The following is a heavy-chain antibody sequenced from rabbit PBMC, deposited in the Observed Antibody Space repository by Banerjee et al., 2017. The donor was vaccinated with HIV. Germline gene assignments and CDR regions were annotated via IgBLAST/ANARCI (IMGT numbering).Heavy chain of an antibody. J-gene: IGHJ4*01. CDR2: INTSSGNT. CDR1: GFSLSSYS. D-gene: IGHD4-1*01. Sequence: QEQLEESGGGLVQPGGSLTLFCKASGFSLSSYSMGWVRQAPGKGLEWIACINTSSGNTVYATWAKGRFTISRTSSTTVALQMTSLTAADTATYFCARDLAGVIGWNFDLWGQGTLVTVS. V-gene: IGHV1S45*01. CDR3: ARDLAGVIGWNFDL.